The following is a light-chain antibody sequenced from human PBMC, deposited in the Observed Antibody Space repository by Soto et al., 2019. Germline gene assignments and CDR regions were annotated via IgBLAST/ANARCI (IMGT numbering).Light chain of an antibody. CDR3: QQSYSTPWT. V-gene: IGKV1-39*01. J-gene: IGKJ1*01. Sequence: DIQMTQSPSSLSASVGDRVTITCRASQNIKNYLSWYQQKPGKAPKLLIYTASSLQSGVPSRFSGSGFGTDFSLTIDSLQPEDFASYYCQQSYSTPWTFGRGTKAEIK. CDR2: TAS. CDR1: QNIKNY.